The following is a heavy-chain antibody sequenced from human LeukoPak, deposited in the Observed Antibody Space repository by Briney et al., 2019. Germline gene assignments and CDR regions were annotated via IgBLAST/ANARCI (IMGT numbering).Heavy chain of an antibody. CDR3: AREGMVRGVPDAFDL. CDR1: GFTFSSYW. CDR2: IKQDGIEK. Sequence: PGGSLRLSCAASGFTFSSYWMDWVRQVLGKGLEWVANIKQDGIEKYFVGSVKGRFAISRDNAKNSLYLQMNSLRVEDTAVYYCAREGMVRGVPDAFDLWGQGTMVTVSS. J-gene: IGHJ3*01. V-gene: IGHV3-7*01. D-gene: IGHD3-10*01.